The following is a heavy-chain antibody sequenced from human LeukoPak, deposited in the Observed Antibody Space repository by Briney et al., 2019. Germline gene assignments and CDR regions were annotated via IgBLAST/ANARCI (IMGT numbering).Heavy chain of an antibody. Sequence: ASVKVSCKASGYTFTSYAMHWVRQAPGQRLEWMGWINAGNGNTKYSQKFQGRVTITRDTSASTAYMELSSLRSEDTAVYYCARDLSEQNYDFWSGYLYYYYVMDVWGQGTTVTVSS. CDR2: INAGNGNT. D-gene: IGHD3-3*01. J-gene: IGHJ6*02. CDR1: GYTFTSYA. V-gene: IGHV1-3*01. CDR3: ARDLSEQNYDFWSGYLYYYYVMDV.